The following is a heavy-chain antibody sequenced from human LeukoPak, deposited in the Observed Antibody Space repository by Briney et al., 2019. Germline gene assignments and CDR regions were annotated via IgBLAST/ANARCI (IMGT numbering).Heavy chain of an antibody. V-gene: IGHV4-4*07. CDR2: IYTSGST. Sequence: PSETLSLTRTVSGGAISSYNRSWIRQPAGEGLEWIGRIYTSGSTNYNPSLKCRVTMSVDTSKNQFSLKLSSVTAADTAVYYCAMTNARTSGMDVWGQGTTVTVSS. D-gene: IGHD2-2*01. CDR1: GGAISSYN. J-gene: IGHJ6*02. CDR3: AMTNARTSGMDV.